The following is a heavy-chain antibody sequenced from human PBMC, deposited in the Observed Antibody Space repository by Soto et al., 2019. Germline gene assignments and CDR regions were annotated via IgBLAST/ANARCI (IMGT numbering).Heavy chain of an antibody. V-gene: IGHV5-51*01. Sequence: GESLKISCNGSGYSFTSYWIGWVRQMPGKGLEWMGIIYPGDSDTRYSPSFQGQVTISADKSISTAYLQWSSLKASDTAMYYCARKCSYGDYGGEGWFDPWGQGTMVTVPS. J-gene: IGHJ5*02. CDR2: IYPGDSDT. CDR1: GYSFTSYW. CDR3: ARKCSYGDYGGEGWFDP. D-gene: IGHD4-17*01.